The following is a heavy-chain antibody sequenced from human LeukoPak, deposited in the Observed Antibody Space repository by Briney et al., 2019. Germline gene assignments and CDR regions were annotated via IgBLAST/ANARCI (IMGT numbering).Heavy chain of an antibody. CDR2: IYYSGST. D-gene: IGHD2/OR15-2a*01. Sequence: SETLSLTCTVSGDSFISVTDYWAWIRQPPGTGLEWIGYIYYSGSTNYNPSLKSRVTISVDTSKNQFSLKLSSVTAADTAVYYCASHNTAPGAFDYWGQGTLVTVSS. CDR3: ASHNTAPGAFDY. CDR1: GDSFISVTDY. V-gene: IGHV4-61*01. J-gene: IGHJ4*02.